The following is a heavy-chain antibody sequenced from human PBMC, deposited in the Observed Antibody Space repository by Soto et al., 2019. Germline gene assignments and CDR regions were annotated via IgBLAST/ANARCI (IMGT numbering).Heavy chain of an antibody. CDR3: ARAGYSYGTGYYFDY. CDR1: SDSISNYY. CDR2: MHYNGYT. D-gene: IGHD5-18*01. V-gene: IGHV4-59*01. J-gene: IGHJ4*02. Sequence: PSETLSLTCTVSSDSISNYYCSWFRQPPGKGLEWIGYMHYNGYTSYNPSLRSRVTISVDTSKKQFSLKLSSMIAADTAVYYCARAGYSYGTGYYFDYWGQGTLVTVSS.